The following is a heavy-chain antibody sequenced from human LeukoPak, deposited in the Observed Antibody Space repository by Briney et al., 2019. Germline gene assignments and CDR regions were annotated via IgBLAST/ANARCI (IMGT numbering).Heavy chain of an antibody. CDR3: ATDSYVSGSYYRLFY. CDR2: ITSSGSTT. V-gene: IGHV3-48*03. J-gene: IGHJ4*02. D-gene: IGHD3-10*01. CDR1: GFTFSSYE. Sequence: PGGSLRLSCAASGFTFSSYEMNWVRQAPGKGLEWVSYITSSGSTTHYADSVKGRFTISRDNAKNTLYLQMNNLRAEDTAIYYCATDSYVSGSYYRLFYWGQGTLVTVSS.